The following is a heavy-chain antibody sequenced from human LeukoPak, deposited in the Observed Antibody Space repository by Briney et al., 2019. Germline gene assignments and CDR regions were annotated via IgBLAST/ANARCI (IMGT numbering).Heavy chain of an antibody. D-gene: IGHD2-21*02. V-gene: IGHV4-39*01. CDR1: GGSISSSSYY. CDR3: ARLGPYCGGDCFPRE. CDR2: IYYSGST. Sequence: SETLSLTCTVSGGSISSSSYYWGWIRQPPGKGLEWIGSIYYSGSTYYNPSLKSRVTISVDTSKNQFSLKLSSVTAADTAVYYCARLGPYCGGDCFPREWGQGTLVTVSS. J-gene: IGHJ4*02.